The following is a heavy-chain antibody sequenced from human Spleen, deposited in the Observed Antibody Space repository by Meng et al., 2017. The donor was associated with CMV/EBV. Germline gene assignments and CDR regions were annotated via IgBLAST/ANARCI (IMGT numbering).Heavy chain of an antibody. CDR1: GYTLTELS. V-gene: IGHV1-24*01. CDR3: ATLGYYGSGSYPGNWFAP. CDR2: FDPEDGET. D-gene: IGHD3-10*01. J-gene: IGHJ5*02. Sequence: ASVKVSCKVSGYTLTELSMHWVRQAPGKGLEWMGGFDPEDGETIYAQKFQGRVTMTEDTSTDTAYMELSSLRSEDTAVYYCATLGYYGSGSYPGNWFAPWGQGTLVTVSS.